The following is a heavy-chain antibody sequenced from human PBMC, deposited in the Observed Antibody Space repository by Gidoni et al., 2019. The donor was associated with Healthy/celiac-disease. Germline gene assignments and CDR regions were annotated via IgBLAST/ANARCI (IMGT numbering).Heavy chain of an antibody. J-gene: IGHJ4*02. V-gene: IGHV3-23*01. CDR3: ARGGSGYSPIYY. D-gene: IGHD3-3*01. CDR2: ISGSGGTT. Sequence: LEWVSAISGSGGTTYYADSVKGRFTISRDNSKNTLYLQMNSLRAEDTAVYYCARGGSGYSPIYYWGQGTLVTVSS.